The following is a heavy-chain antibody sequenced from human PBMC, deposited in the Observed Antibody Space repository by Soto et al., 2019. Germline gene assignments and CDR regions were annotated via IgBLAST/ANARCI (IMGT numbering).Heavy chain of an antibody. D-gene: IGHD4-17*01. CDR3: ARGTVPDY. CDR1: GFTFSSYA. CDR2: ISYDGSNK. Sequence: VQLVESGGGVVQPGRSLRLSCAASGFTFSSYAMHWVRQAPGKGLEWVAVISYDGSNKYYADSVKGRFTISRDNSKNTLYLQMNSLRAEDTAVYYCARGTVPDYWGQGTLVTVSS. V-gene: IGHV3-30-3*01. J-gene: IGHJ4*02.